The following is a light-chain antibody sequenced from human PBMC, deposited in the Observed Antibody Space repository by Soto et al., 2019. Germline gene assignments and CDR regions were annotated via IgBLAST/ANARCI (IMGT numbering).Light chain of an antibody. CDR1: QSVSSNY. V-gene: IGKV3-20*01. Sequence: EIVLTQSPGTLSLSPGERATLSCRASQSVSSNYLAWYQQKPGQPPRLLISDASSRATGIPDRFSGSGSGSYYTLTMIGLEPDDFAVYYCQHYGRSPPSWTFGQGTKVEIK. CDR3: QHYGRSPPSWT. J-gene: IGKJ1*01. CDR2: DAS.